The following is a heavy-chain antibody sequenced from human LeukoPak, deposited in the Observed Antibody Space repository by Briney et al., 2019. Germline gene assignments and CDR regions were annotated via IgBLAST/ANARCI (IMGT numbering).Heavy chain of an antibody. CDR1: GYSISSGYY. Sequence: SETLSLTCTVSGYSISSGYYWGWIRQPPGKGLEWIGNIYHSGNTYYNPSVKSRVTISVDTSKNQFSLKVTSVTAADTALYYCGRSAGFVHFDHWGQGTLVTVSS. V-gene: IGHV4-38-2*02. J-gene: IGHJ4*02. CDR2: IYHSGNT. D-gene: IGHD3-16*01. CDR3: GRSAGFVHFDH.